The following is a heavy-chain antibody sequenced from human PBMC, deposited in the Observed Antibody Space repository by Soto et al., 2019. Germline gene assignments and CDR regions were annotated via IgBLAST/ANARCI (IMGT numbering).Heavy chain of an antibody. CDR1: GGTFRSYV. Sequence: QVQLVQSGAEVKKAGSSVKVSCKASGGTFRSYVITWVRQAPGQGLEWMGRSIPIFGTANYAQKFQGRVTIIADESTRTAYMERGSLRGEDTAVYYCAIESGLTRGLDVWGQGTTVTASS. V-gene: IGHV1-69*18. CDR3: AIESGLTRGLDV. J-gene: IGHJ6*01. CDR2: SIPIFGTA. D-gene: IGHD1-26*01.